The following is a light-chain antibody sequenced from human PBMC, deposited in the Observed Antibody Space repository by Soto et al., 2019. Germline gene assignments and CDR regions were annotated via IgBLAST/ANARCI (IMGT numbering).Light chain of an antibody. V-gene: IGKV3-11*01. CDR2: DAS. CDR1: QSVSNY. Sequence: EIVLTQSPATLSLSPGDRATLSCRTSQSVSNYLAWYQQKPGQAPRLLIYDASNRATGIPARFSGSGSGTDFTLTISSLEPEDFAVYYCQQRTHWPPWTFGQGTKVEIK. J-gene: IGKJ1*01. CDR3: QQRTHWPPWT.